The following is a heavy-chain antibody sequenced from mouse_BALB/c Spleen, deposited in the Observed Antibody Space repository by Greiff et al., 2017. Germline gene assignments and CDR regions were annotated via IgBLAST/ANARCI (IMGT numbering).Heavy chain of an antibody. Sequence: EVKLLESGGGLVQPGGSLKLSCAASGFDFSRYWMSWVRQAPGKGLEWIGEINPDSSTINYTPSLKDKFIISRDNAKNTLYLQMSKVRSEDTALYYCARPTYGNYYAMDYWGQGTSVTVSS. CDR2: INPDSSTI. D-gene: IGHD2-10*02. CDR1: GFDFSRYW. J-gene: IGHJ4*01. CDR3: ARPTYGNYYAMDY. V-gene: IGHV4-1*02.